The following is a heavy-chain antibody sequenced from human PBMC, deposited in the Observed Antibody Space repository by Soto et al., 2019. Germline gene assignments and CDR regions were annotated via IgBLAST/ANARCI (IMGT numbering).Heavy chain of an antibody. CDR1: GLSFRSYS. Sequence: GVSQILSCGASGLSFRSYSMSCVRQAPGKGLEWVSAISGSGGSTYYADSVKGRFTISRDNPKNSLYLQMNSLRAEDTAVYFCARHYCSGGSCYRGVFDYWGQGTLVTVSS. CDR3: ARHYCSGGSCYRGVFDY. J-gene: IGHJ4*02. V-gene: IGHV3-23*01. D-gene: IGHD2-15*01. CDR2: ISGSGGST.